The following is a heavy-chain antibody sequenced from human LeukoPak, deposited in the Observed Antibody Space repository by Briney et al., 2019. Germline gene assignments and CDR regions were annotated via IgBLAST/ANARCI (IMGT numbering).Heavy chain of an antibody. CDR2: INTDGSST. D-gene: IGHD3-16*01. Sequence: GGSLRLSCEASGFIFSNYWMHWVRHAPGKGLAWVSRINTDGSSTSYADSAKGRFTISRDNARNTLYLQMNSLRAQNTAVYYCVGGVGGGVFVFGCWGRGTVVTVSS. CDR1: GFIFSNYW. CDR3: VGGVGGGVFVFGC. V-gene: IGHV3-74*01. J-gene: IGHJ4*02.